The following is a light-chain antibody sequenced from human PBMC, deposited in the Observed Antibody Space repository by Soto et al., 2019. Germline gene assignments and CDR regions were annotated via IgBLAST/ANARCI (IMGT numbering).Light chain of an antibody. CDR2: DVS. CDR3: SSYTISSTVV. J-gene: IGLJ2*01. CDR1: SSDVGGYNY. Sequence: QSVLTQPASVSGSPGQSITISCTGTSSDVGGYNYVSWYQQHPDKAPKLMIYDVSNRPSGVSSRFSGSKSGNTASLSISGLQPEDEADYYCSSYTISSTVVFGGGTKLTVL. V-gene: IGLV2-14*01.